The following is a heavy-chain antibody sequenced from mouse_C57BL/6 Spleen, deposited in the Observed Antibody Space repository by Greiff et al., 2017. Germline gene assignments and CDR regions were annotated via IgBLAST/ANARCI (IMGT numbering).Heavy chain of an antibody. D-gene: IGHD1-2*01. Sequence: QVQLQQPGAELVKPGASVKLSCKASGYTFTSYWMQWVKQRPGQGLEWIGEIDPSDSYTNYNQKFKGKATLTVDTSSSTAYMQLSSLTAEDAAVYYWARKKDYDGCDYWGQGTTLTVSS. V-gene: IGHV1-50*01. J-gene: IGHJ2*01. CDR2: IDPSDSYT. CDR1: GYTFTSYW. CDR3: ARKKDYDGCDY.